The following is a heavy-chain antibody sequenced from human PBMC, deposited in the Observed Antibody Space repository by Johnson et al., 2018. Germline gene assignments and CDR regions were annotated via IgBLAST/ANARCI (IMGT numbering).Heavy chain of an antibody. J-gene: IGHJ6*02. V-gene: IGHV3-33*01. Sequence: QVQLVQSGGGVVQPGRSLRLSCAASGFTFSSYGMHWVRQDPGKGLEWVAVIWYDENQKYYADSVKGRFTISRDNSNNTLYLQMNSLGAEDTAVYYWATNGQYYYHGMDVWGQGTMVTVSS. CDR1: GFTFSSYG. D-gene: IGHD4-17*01. CDR2: IWYDENQK. CDR3: ATNGQYYYHGMDV.